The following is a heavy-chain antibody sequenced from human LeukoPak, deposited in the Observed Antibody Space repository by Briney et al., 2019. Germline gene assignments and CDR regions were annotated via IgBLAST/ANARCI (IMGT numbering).Heavy chain of an antibody. CDR3: ARGKGVGYYDSSGYYYGSGAFDI. CDR1: GGSISSYY. V-gene: IGHV4-59*01. Sequence: SETLSLTCTASGGSISSYYWSWIRQPPGKGLEWIGYIYYSGSTNYNPSLKSRVTISVDTSKNQFSLKLSSVTAADTAVYYCARGKGVGYYDSSGYYYGSGAFDIWGQGTMVTVSS. D-gene: IGHD3-22*01. J-gene: IGHJ3*02. CDR2: IYYSGST.